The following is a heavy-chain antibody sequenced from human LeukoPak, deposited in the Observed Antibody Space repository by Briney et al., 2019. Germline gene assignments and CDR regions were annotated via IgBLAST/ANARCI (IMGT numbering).Heavy chain of an antibody. Sequence: GGSLRLSCAASGFTFSSYAVSWVRQAPGKGLVWVSHINTDGSSATYADSVKGRFTISRDNAKNTLYLQMNSLRPEDTAVYYCARDVLRRGQGILVTVSS. CDR2: INTDGSSA. D-gene: IGHD5/OR15-5a*01. J-gene: IGHJ4*02. V-gene: IGHV3-74*01. CDR1: GFTFSSYA. CDR3: ARDVLR.